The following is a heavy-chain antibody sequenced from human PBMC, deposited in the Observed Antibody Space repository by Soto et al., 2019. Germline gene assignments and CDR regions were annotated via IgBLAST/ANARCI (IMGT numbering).Heavy chain of an antibody. CDR2: IAEDGSRT. Sequence: GGSLRLSCAASGLIFSNYWMTWVRQAPGKGLEWVANIAEDGSRTYYSDSVRGRFTISRDNAKHSLYLQMSSLRAEDTAVYFCASDPTYYDASRNIHYAALDIWGQGTVVTVSS. D-gene: IGHD3-16*01. V-gene: IGHV3-7*05. J-gene: IGHJ3*02. CDR3: ASDPTYYDASRNIHYAALDI. CDR1: GLIFSNYW.